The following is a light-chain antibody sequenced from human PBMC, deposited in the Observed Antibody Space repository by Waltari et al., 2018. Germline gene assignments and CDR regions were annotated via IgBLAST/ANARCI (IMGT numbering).Light chain of an antibody. V-gene: IGKV1-5*03. CDR3: QQYNSYSLLT. CDR2: KAS. Sequence: DIQMTQSPSTLSASVGDRFTITCRASPSISTWLAWYQQKPGKAPKLLIYKASTLESGVPSRFSGSGSGTEFTLTISSLQPDDFAAYYCQQYNSYSLLTFGGGTKVEIK. J-gene: IGKJ4*01. CDR1: PSISTW.